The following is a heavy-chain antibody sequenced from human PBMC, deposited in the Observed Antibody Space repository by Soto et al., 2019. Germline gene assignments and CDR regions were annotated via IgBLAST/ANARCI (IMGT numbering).Heavy chain of an antibody. CDR3: ARGGSYSGAEYFQH. V-gene: IGHV3-7*03. CDR2: IKQDGSEK. J-gene: IGHJ1*01. CDR1: GFTFSSYW. D-gene: IGHD1-26*01. Sequence: GGSLRLSCAASGFTFSSYWMSWVRQAPGKGLEWVANIKQDGSEKYYVDSVKGRFTISRANAKNSLYLQMNSLRAEDTAVYYCARGGSYSGAEYFQHWGQGTLVTVSS.